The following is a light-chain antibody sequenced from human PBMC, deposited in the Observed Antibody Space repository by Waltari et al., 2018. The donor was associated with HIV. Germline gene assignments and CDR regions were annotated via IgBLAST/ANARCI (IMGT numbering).Light chain of an antibody. Sequence: QSALTQPPSASGSPGQSVTISCTGTSSDVGGYDYVSWYQHHPGKVPRLIMYEGSKRPSGVPDRFSGFKSGNTASLTVSGLQAEDEADYYCNSYAGSGEYVFGTGTKVTVL. CDR3: NSYAGSGEYV. CDR2: EGS. J-gene: IGLJ1*01. V-gene: IGLV2-8*01. CDR1: SSDVGGYDY.